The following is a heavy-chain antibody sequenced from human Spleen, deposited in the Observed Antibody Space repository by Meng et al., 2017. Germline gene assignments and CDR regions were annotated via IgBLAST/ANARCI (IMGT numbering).Heavy chain of an antibody. D-gene: IGHD6-13*01. Sequence: SETLSLTCTVSGGSISSGSYYWNWIRQAAGKGLEWIGRIHTSGSTNYNPSLKSRVTISVDTSKNQFSLKLSSVTAADTAVYYCARDPSAGDHDAFDIWGQGTMVTVSS. J-gene: IGHJ3*02. CDR1: GGSISSGSYY. CDR3: ARDPSAGDHDAFDI. CDR2: IHTSGST. V-gene: IGHV4-61*02.